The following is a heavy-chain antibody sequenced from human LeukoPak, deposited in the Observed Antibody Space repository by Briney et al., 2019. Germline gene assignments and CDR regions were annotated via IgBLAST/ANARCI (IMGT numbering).Heavy chain of an antibody. CDR3: ARDSVDTAMSFWFDP. V-gene: IGHV4-39*07. Sequence: SETLSLTCTVSGGSISSTSYYWGWIRHPPGTGQEWIGEIKHSGSTNYNTSLKCRVTISVHTSKNQFSLKLSSVTAADTAVYYCARDSVDTAMSFWFDPWGQGTLVTVSS. D-gene: IGHD5-18*01. CDR2: IKHSGST. CDR1: GGSISSTSYY. J-gene: IGHJ5*02.